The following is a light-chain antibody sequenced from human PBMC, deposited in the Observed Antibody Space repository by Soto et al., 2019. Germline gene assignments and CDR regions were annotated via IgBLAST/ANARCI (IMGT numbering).Light chain of an antibody. V-gene: IGKV3-15*01. J-gene: IGKJ1*01. CDR1: QNVSNN. CDR2: GAS. Sequence: EILMTQSPATLSLSPGERATLSCRASQNVSNNLAWYQQRPGQAPRLLRYGASTTASGSPARISGSGSGTEFTPTISSLQSEDFEVYYCQQYGSSSRTFGQGTKVDIK. CDR3: QQYGSSSRT.